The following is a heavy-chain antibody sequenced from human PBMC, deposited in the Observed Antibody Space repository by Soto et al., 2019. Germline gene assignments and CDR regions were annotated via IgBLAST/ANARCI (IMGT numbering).Heavy chain of an antibody. J-gene: IGHJ6*02. CDR3: ARVPSPFDFYYAMDV. V-gene: IGHV4-30-4*01. Sequence: QVQLRESGPGLVMPSQTLSLTCTVSGDSIGNGNKYWSWIRQAPGKGLEWIGYIFSSGTTYYNPSLKSRLTMSLDTSQTQFSLTLNSVTAADTAVYFCARVPSPFDFYYAMDVWGQGTTVTVSS. D-gene: IGHD3-16*01. CDR2: IFSSGTT. CDR1: GDSIGNGNKY.